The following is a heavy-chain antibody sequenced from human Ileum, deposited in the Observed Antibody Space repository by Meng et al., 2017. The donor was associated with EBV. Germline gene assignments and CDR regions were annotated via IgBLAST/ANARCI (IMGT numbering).Heavy chain of an antibody. CDR3: TRGRRFGSGRYALDY. D-gene: IGHD3-10*01. CDR2: IYHSGST. Sequence: QVQLQESGPGLLNPSGTLPLICAVSGASIGSSYCWTWVRQPPEKGLEWIGEIYHSGSTNYNPSLKSRLTLSVDKSKSQFSLELISVTAADTAVYYCTRGRRFGSGRYALDYWGQGTLVTVSS. V-gene: IGHV4-4*02. J-gene: IGHJ4*02. CDR1: GASIGSSYC.